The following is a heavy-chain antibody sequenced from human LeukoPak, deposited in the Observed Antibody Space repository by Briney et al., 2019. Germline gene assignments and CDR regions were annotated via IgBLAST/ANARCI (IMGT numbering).Heavy chain of an antibody. CDR1: GGSISGYY. J-gene: IGHJ5*02. Sequence: SETLSLTCTVSGGSISGYYWSWIRQPPGKGLEWIGYIYYSGSTNYNPSLKSRVTISVDTSKNQFSLKLSSVTAADTAVYYCARRSIAAAGNWFDPWGQGTLVTVSS. V-gene: IGHV4-59*08. CDR3: ARRSIAAAGNWFDP. D-gene: IGHD6-13*01. CDR2: IYYSGST.